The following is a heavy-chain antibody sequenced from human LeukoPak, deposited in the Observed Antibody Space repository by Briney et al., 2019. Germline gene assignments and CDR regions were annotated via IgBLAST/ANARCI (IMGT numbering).Heavy chain of an antibody. CDR2: MNPNSGNT. CDR1: GYTFTSYD. V-gene: IGHV1-8*03. J-gene: IGHJ5*02. D-gene: IGHD6-13*01. CDR3: ARERTWGSSSWFDP. Sequence: ASVKVSCKASGYTFTSYDINWVRQATGQGLEWMGWMNPNSGNTGYAQKFQGRVTITRNTSISTAYMELSSLRTEDTAVYYCARERTWGSSSWFDPWGQGTLVTVSS.